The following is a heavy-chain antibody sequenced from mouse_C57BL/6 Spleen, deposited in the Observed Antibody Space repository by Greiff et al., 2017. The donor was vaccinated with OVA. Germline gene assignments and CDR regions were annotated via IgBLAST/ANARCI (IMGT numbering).Heavy chain of an antibody. V-gene: IGHV3-6*01. J-gene: IGHJ1*03. D-gene: IGHD1-1*01. Sequence: EVQLQESGPGLVKPSQSLSLTCSVTGYSITSGYYWNWIRQSPGNKLEWMGYISYDGSNNYNPSLKNRISITRDTSKNQFFLKLNSVTTEDTATYYCARVYGSSYGYFDVWGTGTTVTVSS. CDR1: GYSITSGYY. CDR3: ARVYGSSYGYFDV. CDR2: ISYDGSN.